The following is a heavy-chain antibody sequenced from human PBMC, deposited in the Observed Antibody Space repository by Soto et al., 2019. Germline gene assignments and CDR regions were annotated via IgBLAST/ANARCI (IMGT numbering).Heavy chain of an antibody. CDR2: ISGSGGST. Sequence: EVQLLESGGGLVQPGGSLSFSCAASGFTFSSYAMSWVRRAPGKGLEWVSAISGSGGSTYYADSVKGRFTISRDNSKNTLYLQMNSLRAEDTAVYYCAKDPRGYFDYWGQGTLVTVSS. V-gene: IGHV3-23*01. J-gene: IGHJ4*02. CDR3: AKDPRGYFDY. CDR1: GFTFSSYA.